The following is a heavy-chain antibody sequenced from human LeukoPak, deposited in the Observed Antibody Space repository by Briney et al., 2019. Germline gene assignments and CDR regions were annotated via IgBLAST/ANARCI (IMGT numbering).Heavy chain of an antibody. CDR3: AKAFFSGSGGNHKHFDS. Sequence: GGSLRLSCAASGFTFSRYEMNWVRQAPGKGLEWVSYISSGGSTIYYADSVKGRFTISRDDSKSTLFLQMNSLRAEDTAVYYCAKAFFSGSGGNHKHFDSWGQGTLVTVSS. V-gene: IGHV3-48*03. J-gene: IGHJ4*02. D-gene: IGHD3-10*01. CDR2: ISSGGSTI. CDR1: GFTFSRYE.